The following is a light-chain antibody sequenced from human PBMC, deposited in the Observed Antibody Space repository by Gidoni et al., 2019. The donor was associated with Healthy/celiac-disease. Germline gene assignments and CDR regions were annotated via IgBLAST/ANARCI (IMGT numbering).Light chain of an antibody. J-gene: IGKJ3*01. V-gene: IGKV3-11*01. CDR3: QQRSNWPPRFT. Sequence: ILLTQSPATLSLSPGERATLSCRASQSVSSYLAWYQQKPGQAPRLLIYEASNRATGIPARFSGSGSGTDFTLTISSLEPEDFAVYYCQQRSNWPPRFTFGPGTKVEIK. CDR1: QSVSSY. CDR2: EAS.